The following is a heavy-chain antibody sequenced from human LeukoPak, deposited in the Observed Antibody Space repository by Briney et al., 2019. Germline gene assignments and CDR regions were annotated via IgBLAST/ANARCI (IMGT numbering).Heavy chain of an antibody. CDR1: GDSVSSNSVT. D-gene: IGHD1-20*01. V-gene: IGHV6-1*01. CDR2: TYYRSTWYN. Sequence: SQTLSLTCAISGDSVSSNSVTWNWIRQSPSRGLEWLGRTYYRSTWYNDYAVSVRGRITVNPDTSKNQFSLHLNSVTPEDTAVYYCARGGNWNRRGFDYWGQGTLVTVSS. CDR3: ARGGNWNRRGFDY. J-gene: IGHJ4*02.